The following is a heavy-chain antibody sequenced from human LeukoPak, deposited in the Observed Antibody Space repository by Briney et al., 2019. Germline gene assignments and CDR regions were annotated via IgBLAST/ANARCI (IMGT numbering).Heavy chain of an antibody. D-gene: IGHD3-10*01. CDR1: GYTFTSYD. CDR3: ARGTYYDY. CDR2: MDPTSANT. J-gene: IGHJ4*02. V-gene: IGHV1-8*01. Sequence: ASVKVSCKASGYTFTSYDINWVRQATGQGLEWMGWMDPTSANTGYAQKFQGRVTLTRDTSISTAYMELSSLRSEDTAVYYCARGTYYDYWGQGTLVTVSS.